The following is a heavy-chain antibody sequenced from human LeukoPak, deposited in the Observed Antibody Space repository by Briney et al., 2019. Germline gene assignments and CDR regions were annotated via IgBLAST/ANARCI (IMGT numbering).Heavy chain of an antibody. Sequence: GGSLRLSCGASGFSVSGYWMSWVRQAPGKGLEWVASINHNGNVNYYVDSVKGRFTISRDNAKNSLYLQMSNLRAEDTAVYFCARGGGLDVWGQGATVTVSS. CDR2: INHNGNVN. CDR3: ARGGGLDV. D-gene: IGHD3-16*01. J-gene: IGHJ6*02. V-gene: IGHV3-7*03. CDR1: GFSVSGYW.